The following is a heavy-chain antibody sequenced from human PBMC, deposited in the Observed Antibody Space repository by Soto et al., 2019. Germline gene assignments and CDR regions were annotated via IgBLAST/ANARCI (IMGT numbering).Heavy chain of an antibody. V-gene: IGHV3-13*01. CDR2: IGTLRDT. Sequence: DVQLVESGGGLVQPGGSLTLSCAASGFTFTMYDTYWVPQVPGKGLEWVSGIGTLRDTYYAASVEGRFTISRDNGRNSVYLQMSTLRTEDTAVYFWARGRSNDFNSSPPPTFDPWGGGTLVTVSS. D-gene: IGHD2-21*02. CDR1: GFTFTMYD. CDR3: ARGRSNDFNSSPPPTFDP. J-gene: IGHJ5*02.